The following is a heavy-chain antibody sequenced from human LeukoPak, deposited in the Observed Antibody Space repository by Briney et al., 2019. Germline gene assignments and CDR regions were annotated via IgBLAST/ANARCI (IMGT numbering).Heavy chain of an antibody. CDR3: AVRGYSYGRSDY. J-gene: IGHJ4*02. V-gene: IGHV4-34*01. CDR1: GGSFSGYY. CDR2: INHSGST. Sequence: SETLSLTCTVPGGSFSGYYWSWIRQPPGKGLEWIGEINHSGSTNYNPSLKSRVTISVDTSKNQFSLKLSSVTAADTAVYYCAVRGYSYGRSDYWGQGTLVTVSS. D-gene: IGHD5-18*01.